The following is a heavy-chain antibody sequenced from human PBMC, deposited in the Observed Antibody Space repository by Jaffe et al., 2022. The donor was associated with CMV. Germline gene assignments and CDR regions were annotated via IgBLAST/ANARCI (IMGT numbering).Heavy chain of an antibody. Sequence: QVQLQESGPGLVKPSETLSLICTVSSGSIGGYYWSWIRQPPGKGLEWIGYIYYDGYTNSNPSLKSRVTISVDTSKNEFSLKLSSVTAADTAVYYCARQSGSYLQLDYWGQGIRVTVS. CDR1: SGSIGGYY. CDR2: IYYDGYT. V-gene: IGHV4-59*08. J-gene: IGHJ4*02. CDR3: ARQSGSYLQLDY. D-gene: IGHD1-26*01.